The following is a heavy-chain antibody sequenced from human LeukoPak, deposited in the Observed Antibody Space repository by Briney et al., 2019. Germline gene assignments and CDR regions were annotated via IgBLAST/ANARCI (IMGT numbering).Heavy chain of an antibody. D-gene: IGHD3-9*01. CDR3: ARGTYYDILTGLRGGYFDY. Sequence: SGGSLRLSCAASGFPFSSFGMSWVRQAPGKGLEWVSGISGSGVSTYYADSVKGRFTFSRDNSKNTLYLQMGSLRAEDMAVYYCARGTYYDILTGLRGGYFDYWGQGTLVTVSS. CDR2: ISGSGVST. J-gene: IGHJ4*02. V-gene: IGHV3-23*01. CDR1: GFPFSSFG.